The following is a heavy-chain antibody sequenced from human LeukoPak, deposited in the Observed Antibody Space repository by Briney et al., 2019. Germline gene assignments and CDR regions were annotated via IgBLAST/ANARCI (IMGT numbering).Heavy chain of an antibody. Sequence: GGSLRLSCAASGFTFSSYWMSWVRQAPGKGLEWVANIKQDGSEKYYVDSVKGRFTISRDNAKNSLYLQMNSLRAEDTAVYYCARDNVVVPAAINYFDYWGQGTLVTVSS. D-gene: IGHD2-2*01. CDR3: ARDNVVVPAAINYFDY. CDR1: GFTFSSYW. V-gene: IGHV3-7*01. J-gene: IGHJ4*02. CDR2: IKQDGSEK.